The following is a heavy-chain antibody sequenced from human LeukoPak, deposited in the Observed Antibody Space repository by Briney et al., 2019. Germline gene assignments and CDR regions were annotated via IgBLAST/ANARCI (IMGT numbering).Heavy chain of an antibody. CDR1: GGSFSGYY. Sequence: SETLSLTCAVYGGSFSGYYWSRIRQPPGKGLEWIGEINHSGSTNYNPSLKSRVTISVDTSKNQFSLKLSSVTAADTAVYYCARGPYSYGLYYYYGMDVWGQGTTVTVSS. V-gene: IGHV4-34*01. CDR2: INHSGST. D-gene: IGHD5-18*01. J-gene: IGHJ6*02. CDR3: ARGPYSYGLYYYYGMDV.